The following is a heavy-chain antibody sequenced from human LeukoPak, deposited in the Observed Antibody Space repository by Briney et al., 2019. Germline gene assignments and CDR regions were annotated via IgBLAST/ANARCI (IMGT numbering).Heavy chain of an antibody. CDR2: INSAGIIT. V-gene: IGHV3-74*01. J-gene: IGHJ4*02. D-gene: IGHD6-19*01. CDR3: ARVKAVAGTGVDY. CDR1: GFTLWSYW. Sequence: GGSLRLSCAASGFTLWSYWMQWVRQAPGKGVVWGSRINSAGIITIYSASVNRRFAISRHNAKNSLSLQMYSLRDEHTPVYYCARVKAVAGTGVDYWGQGTLVTVSS.